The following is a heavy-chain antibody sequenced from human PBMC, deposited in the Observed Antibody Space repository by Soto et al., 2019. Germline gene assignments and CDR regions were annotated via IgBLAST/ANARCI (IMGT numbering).Heavy chain of an antibody. CDR2: IKSKTDGGTT. D-gene: IGHD3-9*01. J-gene: IGHJ6*02. V-gene: IGHV3-15*07. CDR3: RLVIMGSQYYYYGMDV. CDR1: GFTFSNAW. Sequence: GSLRLSCAASGFTFSNAWMNWVRQAPGKGLEWVGRIKSKTDGGTTDYAAPVKGRFTISRDDSKNTLYLQMNSLKTEDTAVYYCRLVIMGSQYYYYGMDVWGQGTTVTVSS.